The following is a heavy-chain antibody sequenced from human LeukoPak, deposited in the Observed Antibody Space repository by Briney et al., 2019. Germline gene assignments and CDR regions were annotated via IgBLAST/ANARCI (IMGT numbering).Heavy chain of an antibody. J-gene: IGHJ6*02. CDR1: GGTFNNYA. V-gene: IGHV1-69*13. CDR2: VIPIFGTA. D-gene: IGHD4-17*01. Sequence: GASVTVSFPGSGGTFNNYAISWVGQAPGQRVEWMGGVIPIFGTANYAQKFQGRVTITADESTSTAYMELSSLRSEDTAVYYCARGDGDYVGYYYYYYGMDVWGQGTTVTVSS. CDR3: ARGDGDYVGYYYYYYGMDV.